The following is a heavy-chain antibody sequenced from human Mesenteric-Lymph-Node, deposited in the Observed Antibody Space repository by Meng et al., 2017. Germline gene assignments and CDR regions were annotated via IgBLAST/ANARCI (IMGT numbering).Heavy chain of an antibody. CDR2: INHSGST. J-gene: IGHJ4*02. CDR1: GGSFSGYY. CDR3: ARHHHSPTFDY. Sequence: APLKPSATLDITAAVYGGSFSGYYWSWIRQPPGKGLEWIGEINHSGSTNYNPSLKSRVTISVDTSKNQFSLKLSSVTAADTAVYYCARHHHSPTFDYWGQGTLVTVSS. V-gene: IGHV4-34*01. D-gene: IGHD1-14*01.